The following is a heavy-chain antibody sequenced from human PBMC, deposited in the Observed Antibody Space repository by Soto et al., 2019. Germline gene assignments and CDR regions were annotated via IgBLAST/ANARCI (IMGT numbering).Heavy chain of an antibody. V-gene: IGHV5-10-1*01. CDR3: ARHPAIAVAGAVYGMDV. Sequence: PGESLKISCKGSGYSFSSYWISWVLQMSGKGLEWMGTIDPSDSYTNYSPSFQGHVTMSADKSISTAYLQWRSLKASDTAMYYCARHPAIAVAGAVYGMDVWGQGTTVTVSS. CDR2: IDPSDSYT. D-gene: IGHD6-19*01. CDR1: GYSFSSYW. J-gene: IGHJ6*02.